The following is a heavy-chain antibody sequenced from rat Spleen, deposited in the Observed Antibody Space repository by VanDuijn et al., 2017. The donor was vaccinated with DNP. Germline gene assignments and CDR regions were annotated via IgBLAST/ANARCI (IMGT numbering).Heavy chain of an antibody. J-gene: IGHJ1*01. V-gene: IGHV3-1*01. CDR2: INYSGST. CDR3: ARGVSSYYGYNSYWYFDF. D-gene: IGHD1-9*01. Sequence: EVQLQESGPGLVRPSQSFSLTCSVTGCSITSNYWAWIRKFPGNKMEWIGYINYSGSTGYNPSLKSRISITRDTSKNQFFLQLNSVTTEDTATYYCARGVSSYYGYNSYWYFDFWGPGTMVTVSS. CDR1: GCSITSNY.